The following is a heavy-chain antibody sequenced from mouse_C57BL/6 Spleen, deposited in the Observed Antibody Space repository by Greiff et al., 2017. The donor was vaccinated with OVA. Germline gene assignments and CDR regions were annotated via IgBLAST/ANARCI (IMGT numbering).Heavy chain of an antibody. CDR2: IDPSDSET. Sequence: QVQLQQSGAELVRPGSSVKLSCKASGYTFTSYWMHWVKQRPIQGLEWIGNIDPSDSETHYNQKFKDKATLTVDKSSSTAYMQLSSLTSEDSAVYYCARKGSYGYFDVWGTGTTVTVSS. D-gene: IGHD1-1*01. V-gene: IGHV1-52*01. J-gene: IGHJ1*03. CDR1: GYTFTSYW. CDR3: ARKGSYGYFDV.